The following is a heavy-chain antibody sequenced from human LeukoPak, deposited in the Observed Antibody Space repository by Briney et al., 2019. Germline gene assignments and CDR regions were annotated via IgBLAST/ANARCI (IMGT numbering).Heavy chain of an antibody. J-gene: IGHJ4*02. D-gene: IGHD6-19*01. V-gene: IGHV3-7*03. CDR2: MKQDGSEE. CDR1: GFTFDNYW. CDR3: ARKGPGGWYFDY. Sequence: PGGSLRLSCASSGFTFDNYWMTWVRQAPGKGLEWVAIMKQDGSEEYYVDSVKGRFTIFRDNAKNSLYLQMNSLRAEDTAAYYCARKGPGGWYFDYWGQGTLVTVSS.